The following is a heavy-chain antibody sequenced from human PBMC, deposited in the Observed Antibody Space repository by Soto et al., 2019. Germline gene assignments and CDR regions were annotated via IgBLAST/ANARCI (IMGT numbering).Heavy chain of an antibody. CDR2: IWYDGSNK. V-gene: IGHV3-33*01. Sequence: GGSLRLSCAASGFTFSSYGMHWVRQAPGKGLEWVAVIWYDGSNKYYADSVKGRFTISRDNSKNTLYLQMNSLRAEDTAVYYCASAMYLPLFSYYYYRIVLCCPAPPFTGS. CDR1: GFTFSSYG. D-gene: IGHD2-2*01. J-gene: IGHJ6*02. CDR3: ASAMYLPLFSYYYYRIVL.